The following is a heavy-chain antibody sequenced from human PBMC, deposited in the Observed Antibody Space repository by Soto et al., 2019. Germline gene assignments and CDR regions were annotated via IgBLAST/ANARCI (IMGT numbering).Heavy chain of an antibody. V-gene: IGHV4-31*03. Sequence: QVQLQESGPGLVKPSQTLSLTCTVSGGSISSGGYYWSWIRQHPGKGLEWIGYIYYSGSTYYNPSLKIRVTISVDTSKNQFSLKLSSVTAADTAVYYCARGGDTPAEGWFDPWGQGTLVTVSS. CDR2: IYYSGST. CDR3: ARGGDTPAEGWFDP. CDR1: GGSISSGGYY. J-gene: IGHJ5*02.